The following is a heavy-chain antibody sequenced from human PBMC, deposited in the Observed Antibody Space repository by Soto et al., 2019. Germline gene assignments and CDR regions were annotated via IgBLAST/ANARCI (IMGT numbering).Heavy chain of an antibody. Sequence: EVQLLESGGGLVQPGGSLRLSCAASGFTFSSYAMSWVRQAPGKGLEWVSAISGSGGSTYYADSVKGRFTISRDNSKNTRYLQMNSLRAEDTAGYYGATNLPSDRGTWGQGTRVTVSS. CDR3: ATNLPSDRGT. V-gene: IGHV3-23*01. CDR2: ISGSGGST. D-gene: IGHD1-1*01. J-gene: IGHJ4*02. CDR1: GFTFSSYA.